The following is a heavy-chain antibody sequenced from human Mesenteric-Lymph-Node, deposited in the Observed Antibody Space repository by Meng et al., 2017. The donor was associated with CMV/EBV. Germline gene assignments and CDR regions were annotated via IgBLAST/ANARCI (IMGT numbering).Heavy chain of an antibody. D-gene: IGHD1-26*01. CDR2: IDRDGKTT. CDR3: VRDFVGPNEY. Sequence: EMQLEESGGGLVQPGGSLRLPCAASSNWIHWVRQAPGKGLVWVSRIDRDGKTTDYAGSVRGRFTISRDSAKSTGYLQMNSLRAEDTAVYYCVRDFVGPNEYWGPGTMVTVSS. CDR1: SNW. V-gene: IGHV3-74*01. J-gene: IGHJ4*02.